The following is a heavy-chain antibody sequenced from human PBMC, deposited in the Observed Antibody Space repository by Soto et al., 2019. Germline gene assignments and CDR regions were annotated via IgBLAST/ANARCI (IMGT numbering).Heavy chain of an antibody. CDR1: GDSVSSNSAA. CDR3: AIDPVRDHSERLSV. CDR2: TYYRSKWYN. Sequence: PSQTLSLTCAISGDSVSSNSAACNWIRQSPSRGLEWLGRTYYRSKWYNDYAVSVKSRITINPVTSKNQFSLQLNSVTPEDTAVNYCAIDPVRDHSERLSVRAQPTTVSVS. D-gene: IGHD5-18*01. J-gene: IGHJ6*02. V-gene: IGHV6-1*01.